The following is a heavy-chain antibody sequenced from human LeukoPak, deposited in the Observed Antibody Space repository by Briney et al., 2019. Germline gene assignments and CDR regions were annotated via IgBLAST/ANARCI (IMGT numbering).Heavy chain of an antibody. V-gene: IGHV3-23*01. Sequence: GGSLRLSCAASGFTSSVAAMTWVRHAPGKGLEWVSLIGASGERIYYAGYVKGRYTIFRDNYKRTLSLQMNSWRVEDTAMYFCAKDIQLSIWGLGTMVTVSS. D-gene: IGHD5-24*01. CDR2: IGASGERI. CDR1: GFTSSVAA. CDR3: AKDIQLSI. J-gene: IGHJ3*02.